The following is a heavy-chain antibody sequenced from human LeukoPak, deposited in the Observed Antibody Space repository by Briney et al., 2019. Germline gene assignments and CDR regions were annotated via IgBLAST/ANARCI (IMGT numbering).Heavy chain of an antibody. D-gene: IGHD4-17*01. J-gene: IGHJ4*02. CDR1: GFTFSSYG. CDR2: IRYDGSNK. V-gene: IGHV3-30*02. CDR3: AKAASYGVQPYYFDY. Sequence: GGSLRLSCAASGFTFSSYGMHWVRHAPGKGLEWVAFIRYDGSNKYYADSVKGRFTISRDNSKNTLYLQMNSLRAEDTAVYYCAKAASYGVQPYYFDYWGQGTLVTVSS.